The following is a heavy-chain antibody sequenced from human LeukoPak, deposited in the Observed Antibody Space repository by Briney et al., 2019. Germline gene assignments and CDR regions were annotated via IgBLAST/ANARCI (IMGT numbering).Heavy chain of an antibody. D-gene: IGHD2-15*01. Sequence: SETLSLTCAVYGGSFSGYYWSWIRQPPGKGLEWIGEINHSGSTNYNPSLKSRVTISVDTSKNQFSLKLASVTAADTALYYCARDGYCSGGSCYWSYWFDPWGQGAPVTVAS. CDR1: GGSFSGYY. CDR2: INHSGST. V-gene: IGHV4-34*01. CDR3: ARDGYCSGGSCYWSYWFDP. J-gene: IGHJ5*02.